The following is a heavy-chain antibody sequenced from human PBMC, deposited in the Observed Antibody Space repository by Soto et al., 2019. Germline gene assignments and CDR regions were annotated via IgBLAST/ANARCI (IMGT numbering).Heavy chain of an antibody. V-gene: IGHV1-69*02. CDR2: IIPILGIA. J-gene: IGHJ4*02. CDR1: GGTFSSYT. Sequence: QVQLVQSGAEVKKPGSSVKVSCKASGGTFSSYTISWVRQAPGQGLEWMGRIIPILGIANYAQKFQGRVTITADKPTSTAYMELSSLRSEDTAVYYCAADYGDLHFDYWGQGTLVTVSS. D-gene: IGHD4-17*01. CDR3: AADYGDLHFDY.